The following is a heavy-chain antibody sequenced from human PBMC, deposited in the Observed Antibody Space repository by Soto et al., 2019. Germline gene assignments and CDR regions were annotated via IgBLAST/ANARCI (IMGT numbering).Heavy chain of an antibody. Sequence: GGTLRISCAASGYTFSSYAMSWVRQAPGKGLEWVSAISGSGGSTYYADSVKGRFTISRDNSKNTLYLQMNSLRAEDTAVYYFAKYFGDHPDYFAFCGQGTLVTGSA. CDR2: ISGSGGST. V-gene: IGHV3-23*01. CDR3: AKYFGDHPDYFAF. J-gene: IGHJ4*02. CDR1: GYTFSSYA. D-gene: IGHD4-17*01.